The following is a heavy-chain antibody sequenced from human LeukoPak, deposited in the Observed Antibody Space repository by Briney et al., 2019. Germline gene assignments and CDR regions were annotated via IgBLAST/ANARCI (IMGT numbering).Heavy chain of an antibody. V-gene: IGHV3-48*03. CDR3: ARDLRSGWFSY. CDR2: ISSGVTTI. J-gene: IGHJ4*02. D-gene: IGHD6-19*01. CDR1: GFTFSLFE. Sequence: PGGSLRLSCAASGFTFSLFEMNWVRQAPGKGLEWVSYISSGVTTIHYADSVKGRFTISRDNAKNSLCLQMNSLRVEDTGVYYCARDLRSGWFSYWGQGTLVIVSS.